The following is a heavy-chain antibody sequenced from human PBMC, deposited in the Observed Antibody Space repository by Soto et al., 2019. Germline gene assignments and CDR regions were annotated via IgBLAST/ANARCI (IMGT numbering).Heavy chain of an antibody. V-gene: IGHV1-18*01. D-gene: IGHD3-10*01. CDR1: GYMFISYG. CDR3: VRDLDGSGSYYTDY. CDR2: ISAYNGNT. J-gene: IGHJ4*02. Sequence: ASVKASCKASGYMFISYGINWVRQAPGQGLEWMGWISAYNGNTKYAQNLQGRVTMTTDTSTSTACMEMRSLRSDDTAVYYCVRDLDGSGSYYTDYWGPGTLVTVSS.